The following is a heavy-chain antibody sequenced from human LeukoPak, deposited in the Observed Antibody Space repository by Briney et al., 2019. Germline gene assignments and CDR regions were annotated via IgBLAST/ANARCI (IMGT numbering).Heavy chain of an antibody. Sequence: GGSLRLSCAASGFTVSSNYMSWVRQAPGKGLEWVSVIYSGGSTYYADSVKGRFTISRDNSKNTLYLQMNSLRAEDTAVYYCAKEGRGIAAAGTFGYFDYWGQGTLVTVSS. CDR2: IYSGGST. J-gene: IGHJ4*02. D-gene: IGHD6-13*01. V-gene: IGHV3-53*01. CDR3: AKEGRGIAAAGTFGYFDY. CDR1: GFTVSSNY.